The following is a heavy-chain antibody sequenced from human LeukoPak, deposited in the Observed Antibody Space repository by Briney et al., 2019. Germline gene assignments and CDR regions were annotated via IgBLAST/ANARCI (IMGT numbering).Heavy chain of an antibody. D-gene: IGHD6-19*01. V-gene: IGHV4-38-2*02. Sequence: KPSETLSLTCAVSGYSISSGYYWGWIRPPPGKGLEWIGSIYHSGSTYYNPSLKSRVTISVDTSKNQFSLKLSSVTAADTAVYYCARDGVGSGSYRGVDYWGQGTLVTVSS. CDR1: GYSISSGYY. J-gene: IGHJ4*02. CDR3: ARDGVGSGSYRGVDY. CDR2: IYHSGST.